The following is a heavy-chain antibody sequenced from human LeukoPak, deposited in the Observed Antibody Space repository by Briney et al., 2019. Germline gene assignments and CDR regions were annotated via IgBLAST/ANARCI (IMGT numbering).Heavy chain of an antibody. CDR3: ARPRGEFEEAFDI. J-gene: IGHJ3*02. Sequence: ASVKVSCKASGYTFTSYYMHWVRQAPGQGLEWMGIINPSGGSTSYAQKFQGRVTMTRDMSTSTVYMELSSLRSEDTAVYYCARPRGEFEEAFDIWGQGTMVTVSS. CDR1: GYTFTSYY. CDR2: INPSGGST. V-gene: IGHV1-46*01. D-gene: IGHD2-21*01.